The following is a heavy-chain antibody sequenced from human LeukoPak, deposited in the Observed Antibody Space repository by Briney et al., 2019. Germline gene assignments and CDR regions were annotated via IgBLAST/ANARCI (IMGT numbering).Heavy chain of an antibody. J-gene: IGHJ5*02. CDR1: GGSISSGDYC. D-gene: IGHD6-13*01. Sequence: PSQTLSLTCTVSGGSISSGDYCWSWIRQPPGQGLDWIGYSYCSGSTYYDPALKSRVTISVDTSKNTFSLKLSSVTAAETAVYYCANDAAMFIAAAGRPGDSWFDPWGQGTLVTVSS. CDR2: SYCSGST. V-gene: IGHV4-30-4*08. CDR3: ANDAAMFIAAAGRPGDSWFDP.